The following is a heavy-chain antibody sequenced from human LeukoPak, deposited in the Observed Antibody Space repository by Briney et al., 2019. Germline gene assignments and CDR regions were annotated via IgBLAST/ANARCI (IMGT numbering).Heavy chain of an antibody. J-gene: IGHJ4*02. CDR1: GGSIISYY. CDR2: IHYSRTT. D-gene: IGHD5-12*01. CDR3: ARMGGYSGYATH. Sequence: SETLSLTCTVSGGSIISYYRSWIRQPPGKGLEWIGYIHYSRTTNYNPSLKNRVTISLDTSINQFSLNLSSVTAADTAVYYCARMGGYSGYATHWGQGTLVTVSS. V-gene: IGHV4-59*08.